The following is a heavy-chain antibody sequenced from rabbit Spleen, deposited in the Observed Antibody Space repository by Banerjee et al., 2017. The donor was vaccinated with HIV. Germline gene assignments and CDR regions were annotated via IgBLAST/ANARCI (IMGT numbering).Heavy chain of an antibody. CDR1: GFPFSDKA. CDR3: ARYYIFYGMDL. D-gene: IGHD4-1*01. J-gene: IGHJ6*01. Sequence: QEQLVESGGGLVKPGASLTLTCKASGFPFSDKAVICWVRQAPGKGLEWIGYIDPVFGITYYANWVNGRFSISSHNAQNTVDLQMNSLTAADTATYFCARYYIFYGMDLWGQGTLVTVS. CDR2: IDPVFGIT. V-gene: IGHV1S47*01.